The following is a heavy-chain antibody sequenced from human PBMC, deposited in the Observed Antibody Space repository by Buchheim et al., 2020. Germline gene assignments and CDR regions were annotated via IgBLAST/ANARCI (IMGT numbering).Heavy chain of an antibody. CDR3: AKDQTPYYYYGMDV. Sequence: QVQLVESGGGVVQPGRSLRLSCAASGFTFSSYGMHWVRQAPGKGLEWVAVISYDGSNKYYADSVKGRFTISRDNSKNTLYLQMNSLRAEDTAVYYCAKDQTPYYYYGMDVWGQGTT. CDR1: GFTFSSYG. J-gene: IGHJ6*02. CDR2: ISYDGSNK. V-gene: IGHV3-30*18.